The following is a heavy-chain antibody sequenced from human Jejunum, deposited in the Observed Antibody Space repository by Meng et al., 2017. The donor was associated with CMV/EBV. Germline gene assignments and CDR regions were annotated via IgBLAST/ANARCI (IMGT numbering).Heavy chain of an antibody. CDR3: ARGGYVPIFGAVGYAMDV. V-gene: IGHV3-30*14. CDR1: TNYA. D-gene: IGHD3-3*01. J-gene: IGHJ6*02. CDR2: ISYDGSNK. Sequence: TNYATHWVRQAPGKGLEWVTLISYDGSNKYYADSVEGRFTISRDNSKNTVYLQMNSLRAEDTAVYFCARGGYVPIFGAVGYAMDVWGQGTTVTVSS.